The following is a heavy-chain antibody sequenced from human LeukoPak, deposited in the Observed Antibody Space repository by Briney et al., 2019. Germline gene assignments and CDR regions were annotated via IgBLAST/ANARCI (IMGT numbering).Heavy chain of an antibody. Sequence: KSGGSLRLSCAASGFTFSSYSMNWVRQAPGEGLEWVSSISSSSSYIYYADSVKGRFTISRDNAKNSLYLQMNSLRAEDTAVYYCARVANYYGSGSYYKSYYYYGMDVWGQGTTVTVS. V-gene: IGHV3-21*01. CDR2: ISSSSSYI. CDR1: GFTFSSYS. D-gene: IGHD3-10*01. J-gene: IGHJ6*02. CDR3: ARVANYYGSGSYYKSYYYYGMDV.